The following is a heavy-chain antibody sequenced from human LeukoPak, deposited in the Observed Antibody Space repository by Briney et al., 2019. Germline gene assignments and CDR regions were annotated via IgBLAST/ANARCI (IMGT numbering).Heavy chain of an antibody. J-gene: IGHJ6*03. V-gene: IGHV3-21*01. CDR3: ARVATTLEWLLLDYYYMDV. D-gene: IGHD3-3*01. CDR1: GFTFSSYS. CDR2: ISSSSSYI. Sequence: GGSLRLSCAASGFTFSSYSMNWVRQAPGKGLEWFSSISSSSSYIYYADSVKGRFTISRDNAKNSLYLQMNSLRAEDTAVYYCARVATTLEWLLLDYYYMDVWGKGTTVTVSS.